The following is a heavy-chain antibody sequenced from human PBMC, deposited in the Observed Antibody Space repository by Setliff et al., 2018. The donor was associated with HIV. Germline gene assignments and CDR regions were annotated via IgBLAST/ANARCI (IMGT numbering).Heavy chain of an antibody. D-gene: IGHD5-18*01. CDR3: VRHTRDTSLAYYYYYIDV. CDR2: VHNSGGN. J-gene: IGHJ6*03. CDR1: GGSISTNSYY. V-gene: IGHV4-39*01. Sequence: SETLSLTCTVSGGSISTNSYYWGWIRQSPGKGLEWVGNVHNSGGNNYNPSLKSRVSISVDTSKNQFSLNVNSVTAPDTAVYYCVRHTRDTSLAYYYYYIDVWGKGTTVTVSS.